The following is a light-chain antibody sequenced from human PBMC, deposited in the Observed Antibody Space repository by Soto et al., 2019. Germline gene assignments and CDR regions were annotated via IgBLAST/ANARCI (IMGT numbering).Light chain of an antibody. J-gene: IGLJ1*01. Sequence: QSALTQPPSASGSPGQSVTISCTGTSSDVGGYNYVSWYQHHPGKAPKFMIYAVSKRPSGVPDRFSGSKSGNTASLTVSGLQAEDEADYYCSSYAGSNNYVFGTGTKLTVL. CDR3: SSYAGSNNYV. CDR2: AVS. CDR1: SSDVGGYNY. V-gene: IGLV2-8*01.